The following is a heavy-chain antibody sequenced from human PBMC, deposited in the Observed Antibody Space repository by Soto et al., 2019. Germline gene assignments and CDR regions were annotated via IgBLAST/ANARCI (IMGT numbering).Heavy chain of an antibody. CDR1: GYSFTDYH. D-gene: IGHD2-8*01. J-gene: IGHJ6*02. CDR2: INPKSGGT. V-gene: IGHV1-2*04. CDR3: AKGDSTDCSNGVCSFFYNHDMDV. Sequence: ASVKVSCKASGYSFTDYHIHWVRQAPGQGLEWLGRINPKSGGTSTAQKFQGWVTMTTDTSISTASMELTRLTSDGTAIYYCAKGDSTDCSNGVCSFFYNHDMDVWGQGTTVTVSS.